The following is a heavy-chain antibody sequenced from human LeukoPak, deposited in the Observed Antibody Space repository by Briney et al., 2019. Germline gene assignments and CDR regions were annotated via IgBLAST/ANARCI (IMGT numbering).Heavy chain of an antibody. CDR3: AAGYCSSTSCYTSFDY. CDR2: ISSSSSYI. Sequence: PGGSLRLSCAASGFTFSSYSMNWVRQAPGKGLEWVSSISSSSSYIYYADSVKGRFTISRDNANNSLYLQMNSLRAEDTAVYYCAAGYCSSTSCYTSFDYWSQGTLVTVSS. D-gene: IGHD2-2*02. V-gene: IGHV3-21*01. J-gene: IGHJ4*02. CDR1: GFTFSSYS.